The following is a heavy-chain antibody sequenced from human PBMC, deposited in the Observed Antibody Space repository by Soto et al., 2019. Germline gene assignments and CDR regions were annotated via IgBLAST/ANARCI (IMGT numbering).Heavy chain of an antibody. Sequence: GASVKVSCKASGYTFTSYDINWVRQATGQGLEWMGWMNPNSGNTGYAQKFQGRVTMTRNTSISTAYMELSSLRSEDTAVYYCARRGVAAAGTLTAFDIWGQGTMVTVSS. D-gene: IGHD6-13*01. J-gene: IGHJ3*02. CDR3: ARRGVAAAGTLTAFDI. CDR2: MNPNSGNT. V-gene: IGHV1-8*01. CDR1: GYTFTSYD.